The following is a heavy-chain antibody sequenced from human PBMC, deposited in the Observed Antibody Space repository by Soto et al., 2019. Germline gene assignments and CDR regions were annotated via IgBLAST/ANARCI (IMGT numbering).Heavy chain of an antibody. J-gene: IGHJ3*01. V-gene: IGHV3-23*01. CDR3: ARDPNGDYLGAFDF. CDR2: IGANGGGT. Sequence: EVQLLEPGGGLVQPGGSLRLSCAASGFTFSSFFMSWVRQAPGKGLDWVSGIGANGGGTYYADSVKGRFIISRDNCKNPLYLQMNSLRAEDTAVYYCARDPNGDYLGAFDFWGQKTMVTVSS. CDR1: GFTFSSFF. D-gene: IGHD4-17*01.